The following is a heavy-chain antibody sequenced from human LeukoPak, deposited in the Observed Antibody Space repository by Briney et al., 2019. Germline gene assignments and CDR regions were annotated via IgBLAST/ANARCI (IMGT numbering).Heavy chain of an antibody. J-gene: IGHJ4*02. CDR3: ARGKKIGWELPRPVDY. D-gene: IGHD1-26*01. V-gene: IGHV4-39*01. CDR1: GGPISSSSYY. CDR2: IYYSGST. Sequence: SETLSLTCTVSGGPISSSSYYWGWIRQPPGKGLEWIGSIYYSGSTYYNPSLKSRVTISVDTSKNQFSLKLSSVTAADTAVYYCARGKKIGWELPRPVDYWGQGTLVTVSS.